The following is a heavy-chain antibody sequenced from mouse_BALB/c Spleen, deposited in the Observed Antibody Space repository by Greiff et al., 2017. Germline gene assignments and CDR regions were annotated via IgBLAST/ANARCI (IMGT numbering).Heavy chain of an antibody. CDR3: TRYYGSCWPFDY. V-gene: IGHV1S81*02. CDR2: INPSNGGT. Sequence: QVQLQQSGAELVKPGASVKMSCKASGYTFTSYYMYWVKQRPGQGLEWIGEINPSNGGTNFNEKFKSKATLTVDKSSSTAYMQLSSLTSDDSAVYYCTRYYGSCWPFDYWGQGTTLTVSA. CDR1: GYTFTSYY. J-gene: IGHJ2*01. D-gene: IGHD1-1*01.